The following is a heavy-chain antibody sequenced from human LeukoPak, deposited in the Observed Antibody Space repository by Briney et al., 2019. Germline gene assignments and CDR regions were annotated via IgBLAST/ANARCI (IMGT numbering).Heavy chain of an antibody. CDR3: ARDRRKIQLWPTGYYYYMDV. D-gene: IGHD5-18*01. J-gene: IGHJ6*03. V-gene: IGHV3-48*01. Sequence: GGSLRLSCAASGFTFSSYSMNWVRQAPGKGLEWVSYISSSSSTIYYADSVKGRFTISRDNAKNSLYLQMNSLRAEDTAVYYCARDRRKIQLWPTGYYYYMDVWGKGTTVTVSS. CDR1: GFTFSSYS. CDR2: ISSSSSTI.